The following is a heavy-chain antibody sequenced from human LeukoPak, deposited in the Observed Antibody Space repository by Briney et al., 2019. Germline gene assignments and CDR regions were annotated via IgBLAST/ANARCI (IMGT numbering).Heavy chain of an antibody. J-gene: IGHJ4*02. V-gene: IGHV3-64D*06. CDR1: GFTFSRYA. D-gene: IGHD3-10*01. CDR2: ISSNGGST. Sequence: QPGGSLRLSCSASGFTFSRYAMHWVRQAPGKGLEYVSAISSNGGSTYYADSVKGRFTISRDNSKNTLYLQMSSLRAEDTAVYYCVKDGGYHGSGSSCYFDYWGQGTLVTVSS. CDR3: VKDGGYHGSGSSCYFDY.